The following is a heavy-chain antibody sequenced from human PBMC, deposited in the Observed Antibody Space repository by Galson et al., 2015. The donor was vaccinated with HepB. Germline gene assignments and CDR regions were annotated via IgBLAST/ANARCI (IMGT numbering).Heavy chain of an antibody. J-gene: IGHJ4*02. CDR1: GLAFRKNG. D-gene: IGHD6-19*01. CDR3: ANEGQWLKAHFDN. CDR2: ISYDGSNK. V-gene: IGHV3-30*18. Sequence: SLRLSCAASGLAFRKNGMHWVRQAPGKGLEWVAVISYDGSNKEYADSVKGRFIISRDNSKNTVYLQMNSLRTEDTAVYFCANEGQWLKAHFDNWGRGTLVIVSS.